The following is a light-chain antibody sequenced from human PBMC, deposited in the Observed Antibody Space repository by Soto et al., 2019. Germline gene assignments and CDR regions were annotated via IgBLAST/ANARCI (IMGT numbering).Light chain of an antibody. J-gene: IGLJ3*02. CDR3: AAWDDSLNGPV. V-gene: IGLV1-40*01. CDR1: GSNIGATYD. CDR2: GNT. Sequence: QSVLTQPPSVSGAPGQTVTISCTGSGSNIGATYDVHWYQQLPGTAPKLLIWGNTNRPSGVPDRFSGSKSGTSASLAISGLQSEDEADYYCAAWDDSLNGPVFGGGTKLTVL.